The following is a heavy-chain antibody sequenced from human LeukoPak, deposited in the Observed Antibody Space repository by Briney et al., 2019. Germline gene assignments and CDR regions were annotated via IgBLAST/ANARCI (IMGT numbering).Heavy chain of an antibody. Sequence: GSLSLSCAASGFTFSSYEMNWVRQAPGKGLEWVSYISSSGSTIYYADSVKGRFTISRDNAKNSLYLQMNSLRAEDTAVYYCAELGITMIGGVWGKGTTVTISS. CDR1: GFTFSSYE. D-gene: IGHD3-10*02. V-gene: IGHV3-48*03. CDR3: AELGITMIGGV. J-gene: IGHJ6*04. CDR2: ISSSGSTI.